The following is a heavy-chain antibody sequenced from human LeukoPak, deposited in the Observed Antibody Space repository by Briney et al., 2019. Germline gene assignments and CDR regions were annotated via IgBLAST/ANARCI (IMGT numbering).Heavy chain of an antibody. CDR3: AKCPNWELRADY. CDR1: GFNFRSYA. CDR2: ISGSGGST. D-gene: IGHD1-26*01. J-gene: IGHJ4*02. V-gene: IGHV3-23*01. Sequence: GGSLRLSFSVSGFNFRSYAMMWVGQAPGKGLEWVSAISGSGGSTYYADSVKGRFTISRDNSKNTLYLQMNSLRAEDTAVYYCAKCPNWELRADYWGQGTLVTVSS.